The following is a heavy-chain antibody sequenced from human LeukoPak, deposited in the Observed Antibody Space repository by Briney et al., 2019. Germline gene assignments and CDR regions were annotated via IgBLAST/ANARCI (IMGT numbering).Heavy chain of an antibody. CDR1: GGSISSYY. Sequence: SETLSLTCTVSGGSISSYYWSWIRQPPGKGLEWSGYIYTSGSTNYNPSLKSRVTISVDTSKNQFSLKLSSVTAADTAVYYCASGQNNMVRGGFDYWGQGTLVTVSS. CDR3: ASGQNNMVRGGFDY. V-gene: IGHV4-4*09. D-gene: IGHD3-10*01. CDR2: IYTSGST. J-gene: IGHJ4*02.